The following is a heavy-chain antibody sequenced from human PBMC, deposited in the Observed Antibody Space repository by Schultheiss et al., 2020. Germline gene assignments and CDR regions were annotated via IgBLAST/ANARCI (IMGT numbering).Heavy chain of an antibody. D-gene: IGHD6-13*01. CDR3: ARDLGIAAATSAFDI. CDR1: GGTFSSYA. Sequence: SVKVSCKASGGTFSSYAISWVRQAPGQGLEWMGGIIPIFGTANYAQKFQGRVTITADESTSTAYMELSSLRSEDTAVYYCARDLGIAAATSAFDIWGQGTMVTVSS. J-gene: IGHJ3*02. V-gene: IGHV1-69*13. CDR2: IIPIFGTA.